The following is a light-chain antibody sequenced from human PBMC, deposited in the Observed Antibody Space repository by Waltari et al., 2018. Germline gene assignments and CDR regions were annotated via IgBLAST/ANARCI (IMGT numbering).Light chain of an antibody. CDR2: DAS. CDR1: QHVSKY. J-gene: IGKJ5*01. Sequence: DIQMTQSPSSLSASVGDRVTITCQASQHVSKYLNCYQQKPGKAPNLLIDDASNLQRGVPSRFSGSGSGTHFTFTISSLQPEDIATYYCQQYYNVPRTFGQGTRLEIK. CDR3: QQYYNVPRT. V-gene: IGKV1-33*01.